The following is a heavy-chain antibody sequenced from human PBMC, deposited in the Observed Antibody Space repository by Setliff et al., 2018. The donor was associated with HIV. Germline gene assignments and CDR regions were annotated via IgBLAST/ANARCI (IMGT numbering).Heavy chain of an antibody. Sequence: ASETLSLTCTVYGGSFSGYFWSWIRQPPGKGLEWIGEINNSGSTNYNPSLKSRVTISVDTSKNQFSLKLTSVTAAGTAVYYCARGPYTSSWYVSVYWFDPWGQGTLVTVSS. J-gene: IGHJ5*02. CDR3: ARGPYTSSWYVSVYWFDP. D-gene: IGHD6-13*01. CDR2: INNSGST. CDR1: GGSFSGYF. V-gene: IGHV4-34*01.